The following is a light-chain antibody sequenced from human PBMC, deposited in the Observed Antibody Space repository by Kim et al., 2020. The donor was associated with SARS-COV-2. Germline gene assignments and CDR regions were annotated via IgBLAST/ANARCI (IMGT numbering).Light chain of an antibody. CDR3: KQGTQWPYS. J-gene: IGKJ2*03. V-gene: IGKV2-30*01. CDR2: KVS. CDR1: QSLVDTDGNTY. Sequence: DVVMTQSPLSLPVTLGQSASFYCRSSQSLVDTDGNTYLNWFQQRPGHSPRRLIFKVSNRDSGVPDRLSGGGSGTIFTLKIKRVEAADGGVYYCKQGTQWPYSLGQGTKGEI.